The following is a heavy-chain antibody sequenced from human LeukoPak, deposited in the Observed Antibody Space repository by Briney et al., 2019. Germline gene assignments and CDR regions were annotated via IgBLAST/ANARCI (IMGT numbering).Heavy chain of an antibody. CDR1: GFTFSSYA. V-gene: IGHV3-23*01. Sequence: QPGGSLRLSCAASGFTFSSYAMSWVRQAPGKGLEWVSAISGSGSSTYYADSVKGRFTISRDNSKNTLYLQMNSLRAEDTAVYYCAKVDCSRTSCYAGNYYYGMDVWGQGTTVTVSS. CDR2: ISGSGSST. J-gene: IGHJ6*02. CDR3: AKVDCSRTSCYAGNYYYGMDV. D-gene: IGHD2-2*01.